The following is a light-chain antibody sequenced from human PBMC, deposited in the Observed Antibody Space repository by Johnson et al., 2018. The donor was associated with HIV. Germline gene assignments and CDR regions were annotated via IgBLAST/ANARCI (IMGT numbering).Light chain of an antibody. CDR3: GTWDSSLSAPV. CDR2: DNN. V-gene: IGLV1-51*01. CDR1: SSNIGNNY. Sequence: VLTQPPSVSAAPGQRVTISCSGSSSNIGNNYISWYQQLPGTAPNLLLYDNNKRPSCSPDRFSGSQPGTSATLGITGLQTGDEADYYCGTWDSSLSAPVFGTGTKVTVL. J-gene: IGLJ1*01.